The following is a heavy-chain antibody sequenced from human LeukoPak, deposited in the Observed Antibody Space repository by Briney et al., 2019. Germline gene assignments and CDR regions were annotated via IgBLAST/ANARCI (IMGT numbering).Heavy chain of an antibody. Sequence: SETLSLTCAVSGGSISSGGYSWSWIRQPPGKGLEWIGYIYHSGSTYYNPSLKSRVTVSVDRSKNQFSLKLSSVTAADTAVYYCARGARGAIDYWGQGTLVTVSS. CDR2: IYHSGST. CDR3: ARGARGAIDY. J-gene: IGHJ4*02. V-gene: IGHV4-30-2*01. CDR1: GGSISSGGYS. D-gene: IGHD1-26*01.